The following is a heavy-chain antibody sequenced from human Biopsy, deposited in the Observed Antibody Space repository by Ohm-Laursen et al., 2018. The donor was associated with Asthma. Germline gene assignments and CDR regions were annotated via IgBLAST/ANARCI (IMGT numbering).Heavy chain of an antibody. J-gene: IGHJ5*01. CDR1: GDAVSSYY. CDR2: IYVSGST. V-gene: IGHV4-59*02. CDR3: TRSLYSNSWQYVWFDS. Sequence: SETLSLTCTGSGDAVSSYYWIWIRQPPGKGLEGIVYIYVSGSTNYNPSLKSRVTISVDTYKIQFSLRMSSGTAAATAVYYCTRSLYSNSWQYVWFDSWGQGTLVTVSS. D-gene: IGHD6-13*01.